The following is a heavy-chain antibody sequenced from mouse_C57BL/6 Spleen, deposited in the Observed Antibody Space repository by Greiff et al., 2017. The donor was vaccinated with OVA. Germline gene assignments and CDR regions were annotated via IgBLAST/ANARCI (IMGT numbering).Heavy chain of an antibody. D-gene: IGHD1-1*01. CDR2: ISDGGSYT. CDR3: ARVYYGSSYWYFDV. Sequence: EVQLVESGGGLVKLGGSLKLSCAASGFTFSSYAMSWVRQTPEKRLEWVATISDGGSYTYYPDNVKGRFTISRDNAKNNLYLQMSHLKSEDTAMYYCARVYYGSSYWYFDVWGTGTTVTVSS. CDR1: GFTFSSYA. J-gene: IGHJ1*03. V-gene: IGHV5-4*01.